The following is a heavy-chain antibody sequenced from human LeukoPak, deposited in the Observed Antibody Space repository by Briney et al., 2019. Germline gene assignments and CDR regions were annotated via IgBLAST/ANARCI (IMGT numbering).Heavy chain of an antibody. CDR2: INHSGST. D-gene: IGHD3-22*01. J-gene: IGHJ5*02. Sequence: SETLSLTCAVYGGSFSGYYWSWIRQPPGKGLEWIGEINHSGSTNYNPSLKSRVTISVDTSKNQFSLKLSSVTAADTAVYYCARRRITMIAVVTGFDPWGQGTLVTVSS. CDR1: GGSFSGYY. CDR3: ARRRITMIAVVTGFDP. V-gene: IGHV4-34*01.